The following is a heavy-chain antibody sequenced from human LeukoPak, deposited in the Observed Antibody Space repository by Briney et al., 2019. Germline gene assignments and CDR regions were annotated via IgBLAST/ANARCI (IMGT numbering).Heavy chain of an antibody. CDR1: GDSISSYY. CDR3: ARQTGSGLFILP. D-gene: IGHD3/OR15-3a*01. Sequence: SETLSLTCTVSGDSISSYYWSWIRQPPGKGLEWIGYIYYSGSTNYNPSLKSRVTISVDTSKNQFSLRLTSVTAADTAVYYCARQTGSGLFILPGGQGTLVTVSS. J-gene: IGHJ4*02. CDR2: IYYSGST. V-gene: IGHV4-59*08.